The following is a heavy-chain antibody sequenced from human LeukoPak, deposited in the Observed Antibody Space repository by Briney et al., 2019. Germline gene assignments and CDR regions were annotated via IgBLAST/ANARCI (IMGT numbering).Heavy chain of an antibody. CDR2: IYPGDSDT. D-gene: IGHD3-22*01. J-gene: IGHJ4*02. CDR1: GYSFANYW. Sequence: KYGESLKISCKGSGYSFANYWIGWVRQMPGKGLEWMGIIYPGDSDTRYSPSFQGQVTFSADKSISTAYLQWSSLKASDSAMYYCARSTQNYYDSSGYIDWGQGTLVTVSS. CDR3: ARSTQNYYDSSGYID. V-gene: IGHV5-51*01.